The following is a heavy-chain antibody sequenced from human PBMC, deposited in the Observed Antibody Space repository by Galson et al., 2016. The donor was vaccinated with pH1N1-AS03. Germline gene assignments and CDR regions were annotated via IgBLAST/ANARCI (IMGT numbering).Heavy chain of an antibody. J-gene: IGHJ4*01. CDR2: ISNDGRNV. D-gene: IGHD3-10*01. Sequence: SLRLSCAASGFTFSMSYIQWVRQAPGKGLEWVSRISNDGRNVRYADFVKGRFAVSRDNAKNTLYLQMNSLKSEDTGVYYCTTAHGSGPGEFDYWGHGTLVTVSS. CDR1: GFTFSMSY. V-gene: IGHV3-74*01. CDR3: TTAHGSGPGEFDY.